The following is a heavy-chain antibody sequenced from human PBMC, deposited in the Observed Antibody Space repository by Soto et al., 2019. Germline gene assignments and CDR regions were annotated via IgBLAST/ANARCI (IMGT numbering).Heavy chain of an antibody. V-gene: IGHV1-46*01. CDR2: INPSGGNT. CDR3: ARDHSISSSGAWWLDP. J-gene: IGHJ5*02. CDR1: GYTFTSNY. Sequence: GASVKVSCKASGYTFTSNYIHWVRRAPGQGLEWMGTINPSGGNTNYAQKFQGRVTMTRDTSTSTVYMDLRSLTSEDTAVYYCARDHSISSSGAWWLDPWGQGPLVTVSS. D-gene: IGHD6-13*01.